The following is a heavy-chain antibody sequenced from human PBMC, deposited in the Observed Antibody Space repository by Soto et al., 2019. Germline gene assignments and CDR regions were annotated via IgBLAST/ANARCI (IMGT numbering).Heavy chain of an antibody. V-gene: IGHV3-13*04. D-gene: IGHD4-17*01. CDR2: LGTAGDT. CDR3: ARDGGVNYGGYYYYAMDV. CDR1: GFTFSNYD. J-gene: IGHJ6*02. Sequence: EVQLVESGGGLVQPGGSLRLSCAASGFTFSNYDMHWVRQITGKGLEWVSALGTAGDTYYSGSVKGRFTVFRENAKNSLYLQMNSVRAEDTAVYYCARDGGVNYGGYYYYAMDVWGQGTTVTVSS.